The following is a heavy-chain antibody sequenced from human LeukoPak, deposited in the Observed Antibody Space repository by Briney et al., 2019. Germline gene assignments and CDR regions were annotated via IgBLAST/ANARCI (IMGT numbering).Heavy chain of an antibody. CDR1: GGSINSYY. D-gene: IGHD2/OR15-2a*01. J-gene: IGHJ6*03. CDR3: AGARNPTITFSYYYMDV. V-gene: IGHV4-59*01. CDR2: ISYRGST. Sequence: SETLSLTCTVSGGSINSYYWSWIRQSPVKGLEWIGYISYRGSTNYNPSLTSRVTMSLDTSKNQFSLNLRSVTAADTAVYYCAGARNPTITFSYYYMDVWGEGTTVAVS.